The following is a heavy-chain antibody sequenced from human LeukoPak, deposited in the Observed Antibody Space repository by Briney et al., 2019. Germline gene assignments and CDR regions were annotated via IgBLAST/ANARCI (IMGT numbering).Heavy chain of an antibody. Sequence: PSETLSLTCTVSGDSISSYYWSWLRQPPGKGLEWIGYSFYSGITNYNPSLKSRVTISIDTSKNQFSLKMSSVTATDSSVCYCTRHSLYSSSWHSWFDPWGRGTLVTVSS. J-gene: IGHJ5*02. CDR3: TRHSLYSSSWHSWFDP. CDR2: SFYSGIT. V-gene: IGHV4-59*08. CDR1: GDSISSYY. D-gene: IGHD6-13*01.